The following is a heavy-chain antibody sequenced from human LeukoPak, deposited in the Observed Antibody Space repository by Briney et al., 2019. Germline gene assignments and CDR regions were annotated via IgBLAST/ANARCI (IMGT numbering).Heavy chain of an antibody. J-gene: IGHJ4*02. CDR2: ISSNGGST. CDR1: GFTFSSYA. Sequence: GGSLRLSCAASGFTFSSYAMHWVRQAPGKGLEYVSAISSNGGSTYYANSVKGRFTISRDNSKNTLYLQVGSLRAEDMAVYYCARDRCSGGSCYQTYDYWGQGTLVTVSS. D-gene: IGHD2-15*01. CDR3: ARDRCSGGSCYQTYDY. V-gene: IGHV3-64*01.